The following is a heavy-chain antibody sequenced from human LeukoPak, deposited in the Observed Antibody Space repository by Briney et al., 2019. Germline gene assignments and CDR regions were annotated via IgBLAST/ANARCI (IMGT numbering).Heavy chain of an antibody. J-gene: IGHJ4*02. CDR2: INSDGGST. CDR1: GFTFSSYW. Sequence: PGGSLRLSCAASGFTFSSYWMHWVRQAPGKGLEWVSRINSDGGSTTYADSVRGRFIISRDNAKNTMYLQMSSLRADDSAVYYCGRGGLTGQMAAFDYWGQGALVTVST. D-gene: IGHD3-9*01. CDR3: GRGGLTGQMAAFDY. V-gene: IGHV3-74*01.